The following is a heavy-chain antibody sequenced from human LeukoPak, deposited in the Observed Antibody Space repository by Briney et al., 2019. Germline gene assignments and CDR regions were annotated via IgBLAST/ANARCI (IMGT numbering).Heavy chain of an antibody. Sequence: ASVKVSCKASGYTFTSYDINWVRQATGQGLEWMGWMNPNSGNTGYAQKFQGRVTMTRNTSISTAYMELSSLRSEDTAVYYCARGDMIVYYFDYWGQGTLVTVSS. CDR2: MNPNSGNT. D-gene: IGHD3-22*01. CDR1: GYTFTSYD. CDR3: ARGDMIVYYFDY. V-gene: IGHV1-8*01. J-gene: IGHJ4*02.